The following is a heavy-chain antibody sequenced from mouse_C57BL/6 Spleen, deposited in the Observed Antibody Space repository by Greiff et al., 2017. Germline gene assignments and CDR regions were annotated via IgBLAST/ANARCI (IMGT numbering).Heavy chain of an antibody. V-gene: IGHV1-50*01. CDR2: IDPSDSYT. Sequence: QVQLQQPGAELVKPGASVKLSCKASGYTFTSYWMQWVKQRPGQGLEWIGEIDPSDSYTNYNQKFKGKATLTVDTSSSTAYMQLSSLTSEDSAVYYCASGCYGYGVGWFAYWGQGTLVTVSA. CDR1: GYTFTSYW. D-gene: IGHD2-2*01. CDR3: ASGCYGYGVGWFAY. J-gene: IGHJ3*01.